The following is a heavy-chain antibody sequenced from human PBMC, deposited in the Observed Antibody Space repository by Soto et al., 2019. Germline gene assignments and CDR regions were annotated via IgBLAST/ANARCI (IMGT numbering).Heavy chain of an antibody. V-gene: IGHV4-34*01. CDR2: IYQSVSV. J-gene: IGHJ4*02. CDR3: ARHGGYYFDF. CDR1: SGFFSGYY. Sequence: LSITCAVFSGFFSGYYWSWIRQHPGKRLEWIGEIYQSVSVIYNPSLESRVTISGVSSKNQFSLKLSSVTAAATAVYYCARHGGYYFDFWGQGALVTVSS. D-gene: IGHD3-16*01.